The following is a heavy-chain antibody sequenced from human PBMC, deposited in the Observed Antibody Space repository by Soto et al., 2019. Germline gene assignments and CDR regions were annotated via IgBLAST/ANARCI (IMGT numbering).Heavy chain of an antibody. D-gene: IGHD3-10*01. V-gene: IGHV3-30*03. CDR2: SSYDGRET. Sequence: GGSLRLSCAASDFDFSSYGMHWVRQAPGKGLEWVAASSYDGRETFYADSAKGRFTVSKEMSKNTAFLQMNALRHEDTAVYFCARDSGWPILNFDNWGQGTPVTVSS. CDR1: DFDFSSYG. CDR3: ARDSGWPILNFDN. J-gene: IGHJ4*02.